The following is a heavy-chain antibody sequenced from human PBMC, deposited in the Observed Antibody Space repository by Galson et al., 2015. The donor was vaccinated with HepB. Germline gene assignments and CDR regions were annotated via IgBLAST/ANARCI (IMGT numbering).Heavy chain of an antibody. D-gene: IGHD2-2*01. CDR3: ARVGGVPAATYYYYGMNV. CDR2: IWYDGSNK. Sequence: SLRLSCAASGFTFSSYGMHWVRQAPGKGLEWVAVIWYDGSNKYYADSVKGRFTISRDNSKNTLYLQMNSLRAEDTAVYYCARVGGVPAATYYYYGMNVWGQGTTVTVSS. V-gene: IGHV3-33*01. J-gene: IGHJ6*02. CDR1: GFTFSSYG.